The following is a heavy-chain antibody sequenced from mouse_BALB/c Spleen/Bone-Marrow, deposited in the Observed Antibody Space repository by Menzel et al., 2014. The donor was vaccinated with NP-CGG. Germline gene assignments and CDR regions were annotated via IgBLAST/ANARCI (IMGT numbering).Heavy chain of an antibody. CDR2: IAPGSGNI. V-gene: IGHV1S41*01. J-gene: IGHJ4*01. Sequence: DLVKPGASVKLSCKASGYTFTSYWINWVKQRPGQGLEWIGRIAPGSGNIYYNEMFKVKATLTVDASSSTAYIQLSSLSSEDSAVYFCARSYYVSSPYAMDSWGQGTSVTVSS. D-gene: IGHD1-1*01. CDR3: ARSYYVSSPYAMDS. CDR1: GYTFTSYW.